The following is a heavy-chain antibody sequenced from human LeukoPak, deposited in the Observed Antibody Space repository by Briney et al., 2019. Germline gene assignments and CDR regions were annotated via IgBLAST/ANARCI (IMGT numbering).Heavy chain of an antibody. CDR2: INHSGST. CDR1: GGSFSGYH. D-gene: IGHD3-22*01. CDR3: ARFVDYYDSSGPHDAFDI. J-gene: IGHJ3*02. V-gene: IGHV4-34*01. Sequence: SSETLSLTCAVYGGSFSGYHWRWTRQPPGKGLEWIGEINHSGSTNYNPSLKSRVTISVDTSKNQFSLKLSSVTAADTAVYYCARFVDYYDSSGPHDAFDIWGQGTMVTVSS.